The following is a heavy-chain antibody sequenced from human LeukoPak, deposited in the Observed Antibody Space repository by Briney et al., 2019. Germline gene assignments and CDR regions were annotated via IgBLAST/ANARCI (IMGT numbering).Heavy chain of an antibody. D-gene: IGHD3-3*01. CDR2: ISSSSSYI. J-gene: IGHJ4*02. Sequence: GGSLRLSCAASGFTFSSYSMNWVRQAPGKGLEWVSSISSSSSYIYYADSVKGRFTISRDNAKNSPYLQMNSLRAEDTAVYYCARDRGSVLRFLEWLLGPDYWGQGTLVTVSS. CDR3: ARDRGSVLRFLEWLLGPDY. V-gene: IGHV3-21*01. CDR1: GFTFSSYS.